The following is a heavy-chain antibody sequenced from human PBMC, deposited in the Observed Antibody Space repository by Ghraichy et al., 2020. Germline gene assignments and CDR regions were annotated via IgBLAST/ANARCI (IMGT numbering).Heavy chain of an antibody. J-gene: IGHJ4*02. CDR1: GGSFSGYY. CDR3: ARDYGSGPFDY. V-gene: IGHV4-34*01. D-gene: IGHD3-10*01. Sequence: NLSLTCAVYGGSFSGYYWSWIRQPPGKGLEWIGEINHSGSTNYNPSLKSRVTISVDTSKNQFSLKLSSVTAADTAVYYCARDYGSGPFDYWGQGTLVTVSS. CDR2: INHSGST.